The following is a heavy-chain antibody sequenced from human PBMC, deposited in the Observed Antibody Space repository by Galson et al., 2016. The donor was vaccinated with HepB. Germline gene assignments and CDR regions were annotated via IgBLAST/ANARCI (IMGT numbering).Heavy chain of an antibody. V-gene: IGHV3-23*01. CDR3: ARGMYYYDSSGYPGPFDY. CDR2: ISGGGGST. J-gene: IGHJ4*02. CDR1: GFTFSSYA. D-gene: IGHD3-22*01. Sequence: SLRLSCAASGFTFSSYAISWVRQAPGKGPEWVSAISGGGGSTFYADFVTGRFTISRDNSKNTVYRQTNSLRAEDTAVYYCARGMYYYDSSGYPGPFDYWGQGTLVTVSS.